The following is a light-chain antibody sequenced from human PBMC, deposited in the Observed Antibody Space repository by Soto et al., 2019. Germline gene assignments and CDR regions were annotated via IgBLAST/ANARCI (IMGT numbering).Light chain of an antibody. J-gene: IGKJ1*01. V-gene: IGKV1-5*01. CDR3: QQYNTYPWT. Sequence: MHGTQSPSTRSSSVGERVTFTCRASQIISSWLAWYQQKPGKAPKLLLYDYSTLQSGVPSRLRGSGSGTDFTLTISRLHPDDFATYYCQQYNTYPWTFGQGTKVDIK. CDR2: DYS. CDR1: QIISSW.